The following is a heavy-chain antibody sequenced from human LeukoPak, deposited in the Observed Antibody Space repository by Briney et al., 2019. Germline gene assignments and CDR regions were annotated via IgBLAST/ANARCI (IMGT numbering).Heavy chain of an antibody. Sequence: GGSLRLSCAASGFTFSSYWMTWVRQAPGKGLEGVANIKQDGSEKYYVDSVKGRFTISRDNAKNSLFLQMNSLRVEDTAVYYCARAGYSSSWTFYYYYYGMDVWGQGTTVTVSS. V-gene: IGHV3-7*02. D-gene: IGHD6-13*01. CDR1: GFTFSSYW. CDR2: IKQDGSEK. CDR3: ARAGYSSSWTFYYYYYGMDV. J-gene: IGHJ6*02.